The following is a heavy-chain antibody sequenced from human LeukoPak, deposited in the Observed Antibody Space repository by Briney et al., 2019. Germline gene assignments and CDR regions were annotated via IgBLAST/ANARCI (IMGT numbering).Heavy chain of an antibody. CDR3: ARDSPYSSGWYDDYFDY. D-gene: IGHD6-19*01. CDR1: GYTFTSYG. CDR2: ISAYNGNT. Sequence: AASVKVSCKASGYTFTSYGISWVRQAPGQGLEWMGWISAYNGNTNYAQKLQGRVTMTTDTSTSTAYMELRSLRSDDTAVYYCARDSPYSSGWYDDYFDYWGQGTLVTVSS. J-gene: IGHJ4*02. V-gene: IGHV1-18*01.